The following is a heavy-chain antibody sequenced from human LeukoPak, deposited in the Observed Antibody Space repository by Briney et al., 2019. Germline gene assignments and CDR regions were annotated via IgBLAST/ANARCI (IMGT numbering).Heavy chain of an antibody. CDR2: INPSGGST. CDR1: GYTFTTYH. J-gene: IGHJ4*02. V-gene: IGHV1-46*01. Sequence: GASVKVSCKASGYTFTTYHMHWVRQAPGQGLEWMGKINPSGGSTSYAQKFQGRVTMTRDTSTSTVYMELSSLRSEDTAVYYCARDGVLRFSEGTYYLDYWGQGTLVTVSS. D-gene: IGHD3-3*01. CDR3: ARDGVLRFSEGTYYLDY.